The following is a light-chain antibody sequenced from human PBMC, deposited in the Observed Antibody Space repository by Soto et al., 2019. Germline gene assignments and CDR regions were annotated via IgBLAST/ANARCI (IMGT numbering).Light chain of an antibody. Sequence: TQCPGTLSLSPGERATLSCRASQSISRCLAWYQQKPGKAPNLLIYDASTLKSGVPSRFSGSGSGTEFTLTISSLQPDDFATYFCQQYNFGWTFGQGTKV. CDR1: QSISRC. V-gene: IGKV1-5*01. CDR2: DAS. J-gene: IGKJ1*01. CDR3: QQYNFGWT.